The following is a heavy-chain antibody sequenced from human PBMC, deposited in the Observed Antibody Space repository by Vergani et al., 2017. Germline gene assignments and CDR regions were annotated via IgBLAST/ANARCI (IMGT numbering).Heavy chain of an antibody. CDR1: GGSISSYY. Sequence: QVQLQESGPGLVKPSETLSLTCTVSGGSISSYYWSWIRQPPGKGLEWIGYIYTSGSTHYNPSLKSRVTISVDTSKNQFSLKLSSVTAADTAVYYCARGLEMWWIDPWGQGTLVTVSS. CDR3: ARGLEMWWIDP. V-gene: IGHV4-4*09. CDR2: IYTSGST. D-gene: IGHD2-21*01. J-gene: IGHJ5*02.